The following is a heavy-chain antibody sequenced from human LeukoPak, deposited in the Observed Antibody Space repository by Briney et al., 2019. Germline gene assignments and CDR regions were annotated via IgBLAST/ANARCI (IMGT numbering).Heavy chain of an antibody. CDR3: ARSSIPMIRGVSAVNY. V-gene: IGHV3-21*01. D-gene: IGHD3-10*01. Sequence: PGGSLRLSCAASGFTFSDYGINWVRQAPGKGLEWVSSISSSSSYIYYADSVKGRFTISRDNAKNSLYLQMNSLRAEDTAVYYCARSSIPMIRGVSAVNYWGQGTLVTVSS. J-gene: IGHJ4*02. CDR1: GFTFSDYG. CDR2: ISSSSSYI.